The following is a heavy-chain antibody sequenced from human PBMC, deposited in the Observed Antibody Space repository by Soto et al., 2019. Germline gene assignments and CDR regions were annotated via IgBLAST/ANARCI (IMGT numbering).Heavy chain of an antibody. D-gene: IGHD6-19*01. J-gene: IGHJ6*02. CDR2: INSDGSST. Sequence: GGSLRLSCAASGFTFSSYWMHWVRQAPGKGLVWVSRINSDGSSTSYADSVKGRFTISRDNAKNTLYLQMNSLRAEDTAVYYCASLSSSGYNGMDVWGQGTTITVS. CDR1: GFTFSSYW. CDR3: ASLSSSGYNGMDV. V-gene: IGHV3-74*01.